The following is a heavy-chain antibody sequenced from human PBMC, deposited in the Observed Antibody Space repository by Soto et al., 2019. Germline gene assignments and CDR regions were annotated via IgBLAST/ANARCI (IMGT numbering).Heavy chain of an antibody. D-gene: IGHD2-2*01. Sequence: QVQLVQSGAEVKKPGASVKVSCKASGYTFTSYYMHWVRQAPGQGLEWMGIINPSGGSTSYAQKFQGRVTMTRDTSTSTVYMELSSLRSEDTAVYYCARDPLSSVVPASMSWFDPWGQGTLVTVSS. CDR2: INPSGGST. J-gene: IGHJ5*02. CDR1: GYTFTSYY. V-gene: IGHV1-46*01. CDR3: ARDPLSSVVPASMSWFDP.